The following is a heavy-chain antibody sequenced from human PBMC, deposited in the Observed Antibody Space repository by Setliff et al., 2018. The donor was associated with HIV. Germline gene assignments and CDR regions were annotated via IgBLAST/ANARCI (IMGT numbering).Heavy chain of an antibody. CDR1: GGSISSTIYH. V-gene: IGHV4-39*01. J-gene: IGHJ6*02. CDR3: ATHASTVQDAMDV. CDR2: IHSSGIT. Sequence: SETLSLTCTVSGGSISSTIYHWVWIRQPPGKGLEWIGNIHSSGITYYKPSLKSRLTISLDTSKNQFSLKLSSVTAADAAVYYCATHASTVQDAMDVWGQGTTVTVSS. D-gene: IGHD4-4*01.